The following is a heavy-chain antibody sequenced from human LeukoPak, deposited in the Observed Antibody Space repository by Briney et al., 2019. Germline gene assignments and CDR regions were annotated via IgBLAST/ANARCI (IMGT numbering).Heavy chain of an antibody. CDR3: AKDQFAMVRGLTDDAFDI. D-gene: IGHD3-10*01. CDR2: IRYDGSNK. Sequence: GGSLRLSCAASGFTFSSYGMHWVRQAPGKGLEWVAFIRYDGSNKYYADSVKGRFTISRDNSKNTLYLQMNSLRAEDTALYYCAKDQFAMVRGLTDDAFDIWGQGTMVTVSS. V-gene: IGHV3-30*02. J-gene: IGHJ3*02. CDR1: GFTFSSYG.